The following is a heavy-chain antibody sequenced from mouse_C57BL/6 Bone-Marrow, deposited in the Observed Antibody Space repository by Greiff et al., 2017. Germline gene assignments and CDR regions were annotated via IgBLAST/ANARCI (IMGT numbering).Heavy chain of an antibody. V-gene: IGHV1-4*01. CDR3: ARRGGFAY. CDR2: INPSSGYT. J-gene: IGHJ3*01. CDR1: GYTFTSYT. Sequence: QVQLKQSGAELARPGASVKMSCKASGYTFTSYTMHWVKQRPGQGLEWIGYINPSSGYTKYNQKFKDKATLTADKSSSTAYMHLSSLTSEDSAVYYGARRGGFAYWGQGTLVTVSA.